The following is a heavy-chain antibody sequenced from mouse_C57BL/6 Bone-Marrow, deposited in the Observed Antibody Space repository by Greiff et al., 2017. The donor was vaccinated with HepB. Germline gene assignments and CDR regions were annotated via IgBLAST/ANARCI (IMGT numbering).Heavy chain of an antibody. D-gene: IGHD2-1*01. CDR2: IRLKSDNYAT. CDR3: TGLGTSPYYFDY. V-gene: IGHV6-3*01. CDR1: GFTFSNYW. J-gene: IGHJ2*01. Sequence: EVQLVESGGGLVQPGGSMKLSCVASGFTFSNYWMNWVRQSPEKGLEWVAQIRLKSDNYATHYAESVKGRFTISRDDSKSSVYLQMNNLRAEDTGIYYCTGLGTSPYYFDYWGQGTTLTVSS.